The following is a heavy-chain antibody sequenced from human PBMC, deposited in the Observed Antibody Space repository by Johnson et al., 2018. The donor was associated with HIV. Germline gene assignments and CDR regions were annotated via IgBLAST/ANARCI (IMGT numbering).Heavy chain of an antibody. V-gene: IGHV3-9*01. J-gene: IGHJ3*02. Sequence: QLVEYGGGLVQPGRSLRLSCAASGFTFDDYAMHWVRQAPGKGLEWVSGISWNSGSIGYADSVKGRFTISKDNSRNTLFLHMNSLRADDTAVYYCAIGRGEFPRHAFDIWGQGTMVTVSS. D-gene: IGHD3-10*01. CDR1: GFTFDDYA. CDR3: AIGRGEFPRHAFDI. CDR2: ISWNSGSI.